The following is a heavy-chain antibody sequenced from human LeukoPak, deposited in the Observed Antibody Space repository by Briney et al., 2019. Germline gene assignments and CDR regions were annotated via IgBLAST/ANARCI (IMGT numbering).Heavy chain of an antibody. CDR2: ISGSGGTT. J-gene: IGHJ5*02. CDR3: AKRDDSSGWFDWFDP. D-gene: IGHD6-19*01. V-gene: IGHV3-23*01. Sequence: GGSLRLSCVASGFTFSSYGMSWVRQAPGKGLEWVSGISGSGGTTYYADSVKGRLTISRDNSKNVLYLQMNSLRAEDTAVYYCAKRDDSSGWFDWFDPWGQGTLVTVSS. CDR1: GFTFSSYG.